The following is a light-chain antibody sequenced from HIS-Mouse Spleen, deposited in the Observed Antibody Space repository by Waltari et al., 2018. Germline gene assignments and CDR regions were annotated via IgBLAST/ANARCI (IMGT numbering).Light chain of an antibody. Sequence: QSVLTQPASVSGSPGQSIPISRPGTNREVGSDHLVSWYQQHPGKAPKLMIYEGSKRPSGVSNRFSGSKSGNTASLTISGLQAEDEADYYCCSYAGWVFGGGTKLTVL. CDR3: CSYAGWV. CDR2: EGS. V-gene: IGLV2-23*01. CDR1: NREVGSDHL. J-gene: IGLJ3*02.